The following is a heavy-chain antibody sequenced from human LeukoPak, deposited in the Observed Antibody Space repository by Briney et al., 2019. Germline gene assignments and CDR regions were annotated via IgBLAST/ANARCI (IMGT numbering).Heavy chain of an antibody. CDR1: GGSFSGYY. CDR2: INHSGST. J-gene: IGHJ4*02. Sequence: MSSETLSLTCVVYGGSFSGYYWSWIRQPPGKGLEWIGEINHSGSTNYNPSLKSRVTISVDTSKNQFSLKLSSVTAADTAVYYCASGMVRGLAPVVLDYWGQGTLVTVSS. CDR3: ASGMVRGLAPVVLDY. D-gene: IGHD3-10*01. V-gene: IGHV4-34*01.